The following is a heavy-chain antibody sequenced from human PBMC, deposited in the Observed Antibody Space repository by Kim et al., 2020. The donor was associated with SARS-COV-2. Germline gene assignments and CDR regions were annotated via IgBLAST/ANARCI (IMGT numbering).Heavy chain of an antibody. CDR1: GFTFSSYA. V-gene: IGHV3-23*01. D-gene: IGHD3-9*01. CDR2: IRGSGGST. Sequence: GGSLRLSCAASGFTFSSYAMSWVRQAPGKGLEWVSAIRGSGGSTYYADSVKGRFTISRDNSKNTLYLQMNSLRAEDTAVYYCAKITRGPSVLRNFDWLLNCFDPWGQGNLVTGSS. J-gene: IGHJ5*02. CDR3: AKITRGPSVLRNFDWLLNCFDP.